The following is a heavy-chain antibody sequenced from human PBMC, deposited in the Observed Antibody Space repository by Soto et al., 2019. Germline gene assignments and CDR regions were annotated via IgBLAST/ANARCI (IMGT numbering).Heavy chain of an antibody. Sequence: GGSLRLSCAASGFTFSSYGMHWVRQAPGKGLEWVANIHGDGGKIYYVDSVKGRFTISRDNAKRSLYLQMNSLRAEDTAVYYCARDFYGGYTYGPGDYWGQGALVTVSS. CDR1: GFTFSSYG. CDR3: ARDFYGGYTYGPGDY. D-gene: IGHD5-18*01. CDR2: IHGDGGKI. J-gene: IGHJ4*02. V-gene: IGHV3-7*01.